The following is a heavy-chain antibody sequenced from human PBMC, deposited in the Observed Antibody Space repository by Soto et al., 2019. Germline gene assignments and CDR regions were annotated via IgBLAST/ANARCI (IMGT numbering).Heavy chain of an antibody. CDR1: GGSFSGYY. D-gene: IGHD6-13*01. J-gene: IGHJ6*02. V-gene: IGHV4-34*01. Sequence: SETLSLTCAVYGGSFSGYYWSWIRQPPGKGLEWIGEINQSGSTNYNPSLKSRVTISVDTSKNQFSLKLSSVTAADTAVYYCARGEGGSSWYFGTRSLYYYGMDDWGQGTTVTVSS. CDR3: ARGEGGSSWYFGTRSLYYYGMDD. CDR2: INQSGST.